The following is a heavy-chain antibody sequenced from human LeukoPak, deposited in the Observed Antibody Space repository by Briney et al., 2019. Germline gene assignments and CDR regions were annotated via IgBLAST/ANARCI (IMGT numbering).Heavy chain of an antibody. D-gene: IGHD6-13*01. CDR1: GFTFSSYS. CDR2: ISSSSSYI. V-gene: IGHV3-21*01. CDR3: GRYSSSWSEGSNYFDY. J-gene: IGHJ4*02. Sequence: GGSLRLSCAASGFTFSSYSMNWVRQAPGKGLEWVSSISSSSSYIYYADSVEGRFTISRDNAKNSLYLQMNSLRAEDTAVYYCGRYSSSWSEGSNYFDYWGQGTLVTVSS.